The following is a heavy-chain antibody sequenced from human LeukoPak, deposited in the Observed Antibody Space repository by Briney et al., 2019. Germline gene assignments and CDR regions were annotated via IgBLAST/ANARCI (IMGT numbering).Heavy chain of an antibody. J-gene: IGHJ6*03. CDR1: GGSISSYY. CDR3: ARGHYDFWSGPESYYYYYMDV. CDR2: IYTSGST. V-gene: IGHV4-4*07. Sequence: SETLSLTCTVSGGSISSYYWSWIRQPAGKGLEWIGRIYTSGSTNYNPSLKSRVTMSVDTSKNQFSLKLSSVTAADTAVYYCARGHYDFWSGPESYYYYYMDVWGKGTTVTVSS. D-gene: IGHD3-3*01.